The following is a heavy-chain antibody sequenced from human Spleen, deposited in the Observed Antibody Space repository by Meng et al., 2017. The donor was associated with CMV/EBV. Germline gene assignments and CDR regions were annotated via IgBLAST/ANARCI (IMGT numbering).Heavy chain of an antibody. V-gene: IGHV3-21*01. J-gene: IGHJ4*02. D-gene: IGHD1-26*01. Sequence: GGSLRLSCAASGFTFSSYSTNWVRQAPGKGLEWVSSISSSSSYIYYADSVKGRFTISRDNAKNSLYLQMNSLRAEDTAVYYCARENYAGPSGSFDYWGQGTLVTVSS. CDR3: ARENYAGPSGSFDY. CDR1: GFTFSSYS. CDR2: ISSSSSYI.